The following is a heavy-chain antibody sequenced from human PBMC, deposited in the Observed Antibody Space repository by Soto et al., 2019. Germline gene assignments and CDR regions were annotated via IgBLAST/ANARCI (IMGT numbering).Heavy chain of an antibody. D-gene: IGHD6-6*01. CDR1: GFSLSTSGVG. Sequence: QITLKESGPTLVKPTQTLTLTCTFSGFSLSTSGVGVGWIRQPPGKALEWLALIYWDDDKRYSPSLKSRLTIPKDTTKNPEVLTMTNMDPVDTATYYCAHSRPWDSRSLGWYFDLWGRGTLLTVSS. CDR2: IYWDDDK. V-gene: IGHV2-5*02. J-gene: IGHJ2*01. CDR3: AHSRPWDSRSLGWYFDL.